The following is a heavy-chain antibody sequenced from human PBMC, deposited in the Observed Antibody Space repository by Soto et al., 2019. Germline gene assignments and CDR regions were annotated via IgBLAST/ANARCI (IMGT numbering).Heavy chain of an antibody. CDR1: GFTFTTYG. V-gene: IGHV3-30*18. D-gene: IGHD2-15*01. CDR2: ISYDGNNK. CDR3: ANGVSDCSGCTCYSGY. J-gene: IGHJ4*02. Sequence: QVQLVESGGGVVQPGGSLRLSCAASGFTFTTYGMHWVRQAPGKGLEWVAVISYDGNNKYYADSVKGRFTISRDNSKNTLHLQVNDLRAEDTAIYYCANGVSDCSGCTCYSGYWGQGTLVTVSS.